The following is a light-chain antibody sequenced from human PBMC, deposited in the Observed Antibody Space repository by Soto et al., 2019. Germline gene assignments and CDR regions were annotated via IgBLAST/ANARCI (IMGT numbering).Light chain of an antibody. J-gene: IGKJ2*01. CDR3: QQYGTSPPFT. CDR2: GAS. V-gene: IGKV3-20*01. Sequence: EIVLTQSPGTLSLSPGERATLSCRASQSVSSTYIAWYQQNPGQAPRLLIYGASSRATGIPDMCSGSGSGTDFPLTISRLEPEDFAVYFCQQYGTSPPFTFGQGTKVEIK. CDR1: QSVSSTY.